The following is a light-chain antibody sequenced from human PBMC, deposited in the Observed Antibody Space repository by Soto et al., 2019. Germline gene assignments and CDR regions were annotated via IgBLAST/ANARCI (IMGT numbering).Light chain of an antibody. CDR1: QSVSSSY. V-gene: IGKV3-20*01. CDR3: QQYDSTPRS. J-gene: IGKJ1*01. Sequence: EIVLTQSPGTLSLSPGERATLSCRASQSVSSSYLAWYQQKPGQAPRLLIYGASSRATGIPDRFSGSGSGTDYTITISRLEPDDFDGVYCQQYDSTPRSFGQGTKVDIK. CDR2: GAS.